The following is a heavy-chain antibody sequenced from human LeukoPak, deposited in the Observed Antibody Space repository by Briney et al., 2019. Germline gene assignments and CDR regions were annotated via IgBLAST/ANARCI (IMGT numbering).Heavy chain of an antibody. CDR3: AKLRGYYYYVMDV. CDR1: GFSFFSYE. Sequence: GGSLRLSCAASGFSFFSYEMTWVRQAPGKGLEWISFINARGDITHIADSVKGRFTVSRDNTKNSLTLQMTSLRAEDTAVYYCAKLRGYYYYVMDVWGMGTTAAVSS. CDR2: INARGDIT. J-gene: IGHJ6*04. V-gene: IGHV3-48*03.